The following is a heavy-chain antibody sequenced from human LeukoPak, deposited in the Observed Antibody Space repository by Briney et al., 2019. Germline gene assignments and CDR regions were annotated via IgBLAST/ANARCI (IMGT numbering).Heavy chain of an antibody. CDR2: IYYTGAT. D-gene: IGHD3-3*01. V-gene: IGHV4-59*08. J-gene: IGHJ5*02. Sequence: PSETLSLTCTVSGDSVSNKYWSWVRQPPGRGLEWIGYIYYTGATNYNPSLKRRVTISVDTSKNQFSLTLTSVTAADTAIYYCASNNLWSARGFDPWSQGTLVTVSS. CDR1: GDSVSNKY. CDR3: ASNNLWSARGFDP.